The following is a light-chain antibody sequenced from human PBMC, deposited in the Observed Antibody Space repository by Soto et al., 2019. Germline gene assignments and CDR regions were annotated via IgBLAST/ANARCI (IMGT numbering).Light chain of an antibody. CDR3: QQRSNWPPWT. V-gene: IGKV3-11*01. Sequence: IVLTQSPSTLSLSPGAIATLSCRASQSVSSTYLIWYQQKPGQAPRLLIYDASNRATGIPARFSGSGSGTDFTLTISSLEPEDFAVYYCQQRSNWPPWTFGQGTRLEIK. J-gene: IGKJ5*01. CDR1: QSVSSTY. CDR2: DAS.